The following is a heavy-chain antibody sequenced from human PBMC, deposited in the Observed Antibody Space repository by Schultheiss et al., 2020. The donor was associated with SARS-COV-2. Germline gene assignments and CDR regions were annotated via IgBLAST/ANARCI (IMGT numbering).Heavy chain of an antibody. CDR3: ARSQGRGVTTFDY. J-gene: IGHJ4*02. D-gene: IGHD4-17*01. Sequence: GGSLRLSCGASGFTFGRYWMHWVRQAPGKGLMWVARSNSDGSYTTYADSVKGRFTISRDNAKNSLYLQMNSLRAEDTAVYYCARSQGRGVTTFDYWGQGTLVTVSS. CDR2: SNSDGSYT. CDR1: GFTFGRYW. V-gene: IGHV3-74*03.